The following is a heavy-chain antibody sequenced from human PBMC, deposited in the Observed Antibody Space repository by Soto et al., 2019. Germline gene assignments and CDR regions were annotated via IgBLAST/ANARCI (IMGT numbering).Heavy chain of an antibody. V-gene: IGHV3-23*01. CDR1: GFTFSNYA. Sequence: GGSLRLSCAASGFTFSNYAMSWVRQAPGKGLEWVSAIGGSGGSTYYADSVKGRFTISRDNSKYTLYLQMNSLRAEDTAVYYCAKDKRYCTSARCYYYGMDVWGQGTTVTVSS. D-gene: IGHD2-8*02. CDR3: AKDKRYCTSARCYYYGMDV. CDR2: IGGSGGST. J-gene: IGHJ6*02.